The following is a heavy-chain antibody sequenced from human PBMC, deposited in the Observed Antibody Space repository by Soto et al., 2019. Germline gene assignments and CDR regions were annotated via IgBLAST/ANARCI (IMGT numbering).Heavy chain of an antibody. CDR2: INLDNGNT. D-gene: IGHD3-22*01. CDR3: ATPQDYDGCLDS. J-gene: IGHJ4*02. CDR1: GYTFTSYA. Sequence: ASVKVSCKASGYTFTSYAMHWVRQAPGQGLEWMGWINLDNGNTRYSQKFQGRLTLTRDTPGNTAYLELNSLISEDTAVYYCATPQDYDGCLDSWGQGTLVTVSS. V-gene: IGHV1-3*01.